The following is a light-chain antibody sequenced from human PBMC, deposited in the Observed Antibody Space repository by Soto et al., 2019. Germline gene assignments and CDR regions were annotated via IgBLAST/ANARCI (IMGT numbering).Light chain of an antibody. CDR3: ASYTTSNTVV. V-gene: IGLV2-14*03. Sequence: QSVLTQPASVSGSPGQSITISCTGSSSDVGAYNSVSWFQQHTGKVPKFIIYDVNNRPSGISNRFSGSKSGHTASLTISGLQAEDEADYYCASYTTSNTVVFGGGTKLTVL. CDR1: SSDVGAYNS. CDR2: DVN. J-gene: IGLJ2*01.